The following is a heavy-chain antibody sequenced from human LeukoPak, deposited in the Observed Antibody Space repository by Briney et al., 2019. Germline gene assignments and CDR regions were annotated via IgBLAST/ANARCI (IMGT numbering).Heavy chain of an antibody. J-gene: IGHJ4*02. CDR2: ISGSGGST. D-gene: IGHD2-2*02. Sequence: GGSLRLSCAASGFTFSGYAMSWVRQAPGKGLEWVSAISGSGGSTYYADSVKGRFTISRDNSKNTLYLQMNSLRAEDTAVYYCAKDLEYSSTSCYNYWGQGTLVTVSS. CDR3: AKDLEYSSTSCYNY. V-gene: IGHV3-23*01. CDR1: GFTFSGYA.